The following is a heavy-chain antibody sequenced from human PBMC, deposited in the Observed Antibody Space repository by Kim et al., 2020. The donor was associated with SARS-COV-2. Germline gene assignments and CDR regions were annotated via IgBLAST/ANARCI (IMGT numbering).Heavy chain of an antibody. CDR2: INVYSNNT. V-gene: IGHV1-18*01. CDR1: GYTFNTYG. Sequence: ASVKVSCKASGYTFNTYGITWVRQAPGQGLEWMGWINVYSNNTYYEENFQGRVTMTTDTSTSTAYMELRSLRPADTAVYYCARMDYFYYYYIDVWGKGTT. J-gene: IGHJ6*03. CDR3: ARMDYFYYYYIDV.